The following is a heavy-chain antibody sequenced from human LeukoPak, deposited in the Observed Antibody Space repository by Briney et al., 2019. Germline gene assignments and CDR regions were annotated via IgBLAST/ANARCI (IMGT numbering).Heavy chain of an antibody. J-gene: IGHJ4*02. V-gene: IGHV1-69*06. CDR1: GGTFSSYA. Sequence: SVKVSCKASGGTFSSYAISWVRQAPGQGLEWMGGIIPIFGTANYAQKFQGRVTITADKSTSTAYMELRSLRSDDTAVYYCARDLRIRSGSGSPYPLRYWGQGTLVTVSS. D-gene: IGHD3-10*01. CDR3: ARDLRIRSGSGSPYPLRY. CDR2: IIPIFGTA.